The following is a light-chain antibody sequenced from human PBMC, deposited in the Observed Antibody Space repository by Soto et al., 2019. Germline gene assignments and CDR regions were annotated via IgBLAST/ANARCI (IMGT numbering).Light chain of an antibody. V-gene: IGKV1-5*01. J-gene: IGKJ1*01. CDR3: QQYNDYSPWT. CDR2: DAS. CDR1: QSISKW. Sequence: DIQMTQSPSTLSASLGDRVTITCRASQSISKWLAWYQQKPGKAPNLLIYDASNLESGVPSRFSGSGSGTEFTLTISSLQPDDFATYYCQQYNDYSPWTFGQVTKVEIK.